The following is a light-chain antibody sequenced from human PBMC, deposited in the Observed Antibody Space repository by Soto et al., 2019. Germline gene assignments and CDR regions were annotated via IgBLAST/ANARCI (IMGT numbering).Light chain of an antibody. V-gene: IGKV1-39*01. CDR1: QSISNY. CDR2: GAS. CDR3: QQSYNTLIT. Sequence: DIQMTQSPSSLSASVGDRVTITCRASQSISNYVNWYQQKPGKAPKVLIYGASSLQSGVPSRFSGSGSGTDFTLTISSLQPEDFATYYCQQSYNTLITFGPGTEVDIK. J-gene: IGKJ3*01.